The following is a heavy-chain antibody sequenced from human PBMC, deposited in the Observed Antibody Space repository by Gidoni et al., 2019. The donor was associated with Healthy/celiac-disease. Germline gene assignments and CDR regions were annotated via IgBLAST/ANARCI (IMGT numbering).Heavy chain of an antibody. J-gene: IGHJ3*02. Sequence: EVQLVESGGGLVQPGRSLRLSCAASGFTFADYAMHWVRQAPGKGLEWVSGISWNSGSIGYADSVKGRFTISRDNAKNSLYLQMNSLRAEDTALYYCAKDIRYNWNDVRTDDAFDIWGQGTMVTVSS. CDR2: ISWNSGSI. CDR1: GFTFADYA. CDR3: AKDIRYNWNDVRTDDAFDI. V-gene: IGHV3-9*01. D-gene: IGHD1-1*01.